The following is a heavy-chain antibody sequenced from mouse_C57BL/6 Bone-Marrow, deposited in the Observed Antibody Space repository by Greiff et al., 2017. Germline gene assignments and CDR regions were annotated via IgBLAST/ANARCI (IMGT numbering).Heavy chain of an antibody. D-gene: IGHD1-1*01. Sequence: VKLMESGPGLVAPSQSLSIPCTVSGFSLTSYAISWVRQPPGKGLEWLGVIWTGGGTNYNSALKSRLSISKDNSKSQVFLKMSSLQTDDTARYYCARNDYGSSSWYVDVWGTGTTVTVSS. CDR2: IWTGGGT. V-gene: IGHV2-9-1*01. CDR3: ARNDYGSSSWYVDV. CDR1: GFSLTSYA. J-gene: IGHJ1*03.